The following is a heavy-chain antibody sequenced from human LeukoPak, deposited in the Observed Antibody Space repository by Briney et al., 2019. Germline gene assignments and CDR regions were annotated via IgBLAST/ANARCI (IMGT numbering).Heavy chain of an antibody. CDR2: ISAYNGNT. CDR3: ARVTTPLDYGDYGGVLGYYFDY. J-gene: IGHJ4*02. CDR1: GYTFTSYG. D-gene: IGHD4-17*01. V-gene: IGHV1-18*01. Sequence: ASVKVSCKASGYTFTSYGISWVRQAPGQGLEWMGWISAYNGNTNYAQKLQGRVTMTTDTSTSTAYMELRSLRSDDTAVYYCARVTTPLDYGDYGGVLGYYFDYWGQGTLVTVSS.